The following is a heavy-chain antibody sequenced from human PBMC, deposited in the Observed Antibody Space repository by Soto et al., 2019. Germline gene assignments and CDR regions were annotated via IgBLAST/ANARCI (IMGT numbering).Heavy chain of an antibody. CDR3: AKGGWLDD. V-gene: IGHV3-7*03. CDR1: GFTFSGYW. CDR2: INEDGSQK. J-gene: IGHJ5*02. Sequence: VGSLRLSCAASGFTFSGYWMSWVRQAPGKGLEWVANINEDGSQKNYVDSVGGRFTISRDNAQNSLFLQMNSLRPEDTAVFYRAKGGWLDDWGPGTLVTVSS.